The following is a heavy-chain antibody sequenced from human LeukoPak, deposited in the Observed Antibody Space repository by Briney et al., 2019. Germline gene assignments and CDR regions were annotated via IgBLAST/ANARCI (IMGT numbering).Heavy chain of an antibody. CDR1: GFTFSSYS. D-gene: IGHD1-26*01. Sequence: KPGGSLRLSCAASGFTFSSYSMNWVRQAPGEGLEWVSSISSSSSYIYYADSVKGRFTISRDNAKNSLYLQMNSPRAEDTAVYYCARGESGSYFFDYWGQGTLVTVSS. J-gene: IGHJ4*02. CDR3: ARGESGSYFFDY. CDR2: ISSSSSYI. V-gene: IGHV3-21*01.